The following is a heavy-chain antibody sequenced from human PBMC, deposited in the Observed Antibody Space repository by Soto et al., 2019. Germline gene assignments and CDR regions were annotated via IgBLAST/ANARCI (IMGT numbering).Heavy chain of an antibody. CDR3: AVSYYYDSSGYYSYFDY. V-gene: IGHV4-39*01. Sequence: SETLSLTCTVSGGSISSSSYYWGWIRQPPGKGLEWIGSIYYSGSTYYNPSLKSRVTISVDTSKNQFSLKLSSVPAADTAVYYCAVSYYYDSSGYYSYFDYWGQGTLVTVSS. J-gene: IGHJ4*02. CDR1: GGSISSSSYY. D-gene: IGHD3-22*01. CDR2: IYYSGST.